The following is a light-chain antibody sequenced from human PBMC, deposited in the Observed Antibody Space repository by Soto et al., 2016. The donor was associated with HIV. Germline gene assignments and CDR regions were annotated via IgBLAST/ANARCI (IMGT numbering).Light chain of an antibody. Sequence: SYDLSQPPSVSVSPGQTAIITCSGDQLGDKYTCWYQQKPGQSPVLVIYEDSKRPSGIPERFSGSNSGNTATLTISGTQAMDEADYYCQTWDTSTVVFGEGTKLTVL. CDR3: QTWDTSTVV. CDR2: EDS. V-gene: IGLV3-1*01. J-gene: IGLJ2*01. CDR1: QLGDKY.